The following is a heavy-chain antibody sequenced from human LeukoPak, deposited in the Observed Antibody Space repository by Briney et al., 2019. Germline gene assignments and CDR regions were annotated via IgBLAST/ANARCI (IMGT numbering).Heavy chain of an antibody. D-gene: IGHD3-10*01. Sequence: GGSLRVSCAASGFTFDDFAMHWVRQAPGKGLEWVSGISWNSGSIGYADSVKGRFTISRDNAKNSLYLQMNSLRAEDTALYYCAKDITYGSGFDYWGQGTLVTVSS. CDR2: ISWNSGSI. J-gene: IGHJ4*02. V-gene: IGHV3-9*01. CDR1: GFTFDDFA. CDR3: AKDITYGSGFDY.